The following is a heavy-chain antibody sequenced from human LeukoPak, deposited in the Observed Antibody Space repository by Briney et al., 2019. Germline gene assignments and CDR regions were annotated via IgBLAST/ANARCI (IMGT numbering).Heavy chain of an antibody. V-gene: IGHV1-18*04. Sequence: GASVKVSCKASGYTFTGYYMHWVRQAPGQGLEWMGWISAYNGNTKYAQKFQGRVTMTTDASTSTVYMELRSLRSDDTAVYYCARGSPPRRNYDSSGYYSYYFDYWGQGTLVTVSS. CDR2: ISAYNGNT. CDR3: ARGSPPRRNYDSSGYYSYYFDY. D-gene: IGHD3-22*01. CDR1: GYTFTGYY. J-gene: IGHJ4*02.